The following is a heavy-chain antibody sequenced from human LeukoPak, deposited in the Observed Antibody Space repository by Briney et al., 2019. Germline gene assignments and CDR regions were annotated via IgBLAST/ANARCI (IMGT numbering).Heavy chain of an antibody. Sequence: ASVKVSCKASGYTFTSYGISWVRQAPGQGLEWMGWISAYNGNTNYAQKLQGRVTMTTDTSTSTAYMELRSLRSDDTAVYYCAREVDTAMAAYYYYGMDVWGKGTTVTVSS. J-gene: IGHJ6*04. CDR2: ISAYNGNT. D-gene: IGHD5-18*01. CDR3: AREVDTAMAAYYYYGMDV. CDR1: GYTFTSYG. V-gene: IGHV1-18*04.